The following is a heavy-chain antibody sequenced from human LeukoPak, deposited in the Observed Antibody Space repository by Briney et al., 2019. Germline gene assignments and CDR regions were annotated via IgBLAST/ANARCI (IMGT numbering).Heavy chain of an antibody. CDR2: IYYSGST. V-gene: IGHV4-59*01. CDR1: GGSISSYY. D-gene: IGHD2/OR15-2a*01. J-gene: IGHJ4*02. Sequence: SETLSLTCSVSGGSISSYYWSWIRQSPGKGLEWIGYIYYSGSTNYNPSLKSRVTISVDTSKNQFSLKVSSVTAADTAVYYCARRPTVTTFFDYWGQGTLVTVSS. CDR3: ARRPTVTTFFDY.